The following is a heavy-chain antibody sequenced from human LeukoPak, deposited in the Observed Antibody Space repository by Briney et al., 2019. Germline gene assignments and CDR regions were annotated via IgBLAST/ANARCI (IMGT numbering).Heavy chain of an antibody. CDR3: AKQLWFGELHV. J-gene: IGHJ4*02. D-gene: IGHD3-10*01. CDR2: IKHDGSEK. Sequence: SGGSLRLSCAASGFTFSRHWMTWVRQAPGKGLEWVANIKHDGSEKNYVDSVKGRFTISRDNAKNSLYLQMNSLRAEDTAVYYCAKQLWFGELHVWGQGTLVTVSS. CDR1: GFTFSRHW. V-gene: IGHV3-7*03.